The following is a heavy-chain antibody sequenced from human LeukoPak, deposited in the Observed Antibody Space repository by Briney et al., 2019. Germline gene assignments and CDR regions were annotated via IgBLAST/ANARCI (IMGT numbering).Heavy chain of an antibody. Sequence: SQTLSLTCTASGGSISSGSYYWIWHRQPAGMELEWIGRIYTSGSTNYNPSLKRRITISVDTSKNQFSLKLSSVTAADTAVHYCARGRLGDCFDYWGQGTLVTVSS. CDR2: IYTSGST. V-gene: IGHV4-61*02. CDR1: GGSISSGSYY. D-gene: IGHD1-1*01. J-gene: IGHJ4*02. CDR3: ARGRLGDCFDY.